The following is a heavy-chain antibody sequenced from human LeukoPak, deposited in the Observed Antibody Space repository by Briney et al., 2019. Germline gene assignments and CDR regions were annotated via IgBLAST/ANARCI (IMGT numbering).Heavy chain of an antibody. D-gene: IGHD3-16*01. CDR1: GFIFSNFW. J-gene: IGHJ4*02. V-gene: IGHV3-7*01. Sequence: PGGSLRLSCAASGFIFSNFWMNWVRQAPGKGLEWVANIKADGSDKYYVDSVRGRFTISRDNGKNLLYLQMNSLKVEDTAVYYCVTGHWGDYRGQGTLVTVSS. CDR2: IKADGSDK. CDR3: VTGHWGDY.